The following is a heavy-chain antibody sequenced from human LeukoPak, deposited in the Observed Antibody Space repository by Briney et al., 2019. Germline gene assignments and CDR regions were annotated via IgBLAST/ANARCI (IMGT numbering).Heavy chain of an antibody. J-gene: IGHJ5*02. V-gene: IGHV4-34*01. CDR1: GGSFSGYY. CDR2: INHSGST. Sequence: PSETPSLTCAVYGGSFSGYYWSWIRQPPGKGLEWIGEINHSGSTNYNPSLKSRVTISVDTSKNQFSLKLSSVTAADTAVYYCARDRYCSGGSCYYNWFDPWGQGTLVTVSS. D-gene: IGHD2-15*01. CDR3: ARDRYCSGGSCYYNWFDP.